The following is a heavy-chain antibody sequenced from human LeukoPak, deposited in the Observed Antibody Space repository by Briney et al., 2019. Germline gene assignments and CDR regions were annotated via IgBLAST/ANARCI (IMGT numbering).Heavy chain of an antibody. CDR3: AREAVLSGTSVFDY. Sequence: PGGSLRLSCAASGFTFNIYWIHWVRQAPGTGLVWISRINSDGSNTIYADSVKGRFTISRDNVKNTVYLQMNSLRAEDTAVCYCAREAVLSGTSVFDYWGRGTLITVSS. V-gene: IGHV3-74*01. CDR2: INSDGSNT. CDR1: GFTFNIYW. D-gene: IGHD3-3*01. J-gene: IGHJ4*02.